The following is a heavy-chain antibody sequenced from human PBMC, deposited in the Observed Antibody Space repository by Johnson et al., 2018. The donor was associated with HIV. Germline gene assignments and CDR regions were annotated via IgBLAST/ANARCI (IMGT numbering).Heavy chain of an antibody. CDR1: GFTFSSYG. Sequence: QVQLVESGGGVVQPGRSLRLSCAASGFTFSSYGMHWVRQAPGKGLEWVAVVSYDGSNKYYADSVKGRFTISRDNSKNTLYLQMNSLRTEDTAVYYCAKYLGNDIVGAEGAFDIWGQGTMVTVS. CDR3: AKYLGNDIVGAEGAFDI. J-gene: IGHJ3*02. V-gene: IGHV3-30*18. D-gene: IGHD1-26*01. CDR2: VSYDGSNK.